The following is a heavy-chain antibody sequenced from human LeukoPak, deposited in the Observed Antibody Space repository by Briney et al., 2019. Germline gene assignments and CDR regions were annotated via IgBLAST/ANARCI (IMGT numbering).Heavy chain of an antibody. D-gene: IGHD4-23*01. CDR2: MNPNSGNT. CDR3: AILTAPLYGGGNWFDP. CDR1: GYTFTSYD. Sequence: ASVKVSCKASGYTFTSYDINWVRQAPGQGLEWMGWMNPNSGNTGYAQKFQGRVTMTRNTSISTAYMELSSLRSEDTAVYYCAILTAPLYGGGNWFDPWGQGTLATVSS. J-gene: IGHJ5*02. V-gene: IGHV1-8*01.